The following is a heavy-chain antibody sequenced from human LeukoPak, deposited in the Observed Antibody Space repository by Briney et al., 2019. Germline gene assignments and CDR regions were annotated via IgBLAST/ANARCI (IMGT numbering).Heavy chain of an antibody. CDR1: GYTFTGYY. CDR3: ARSPVAGTPWFDP. D-gene: IGHD6-19*01. CDR2: INPNSGGT. J-gene: IGHJ5*02. V-gene: IGHV1-2*02. Sequence: AASVKVSCKASGYTFTGYYMHWVRQAPGQGLEWMGWINPNSGGTNYAQKFQGRVTMTRDTSISTAYMELSRLRSDDTAVYYCARSPVAGTPWFDPWGQGTLVTVSS.